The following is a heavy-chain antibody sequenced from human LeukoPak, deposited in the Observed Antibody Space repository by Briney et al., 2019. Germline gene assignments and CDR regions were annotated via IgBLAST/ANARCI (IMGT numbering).Heavy chain of an antibody. V-gene: IGHV3-74*01. D-gene: IGHD3-10*02. CDR1: GFTFSNYW. J-gene: IGHJ6*04. Sequence: GGSLRLSCAASGFTFSNYWIHWVRQAPGKGLVWVSRITNDESSTNSAESVNGRFTISSDNAKYLLYLQMNSLGADAAAVYYCAELCITMIGGVWGKGTTVTISS. CDR2: ITNDESST. CDR3: AELCITMIGGV.